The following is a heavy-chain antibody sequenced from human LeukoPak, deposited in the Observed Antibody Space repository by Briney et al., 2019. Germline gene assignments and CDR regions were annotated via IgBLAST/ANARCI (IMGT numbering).Heavy chain of an antibody. V-gene: IGHV4-59*12. CDR2: IYYSGST. CDR3: ARGQQQLGTYYYYYMDV. CDR1: GGSISSYY. J-gene: IGHJ6*03. D-gene: IGHD6-13*01. Sequence: SETLSLTCTVSGGSISSYYWSWIRQPPGKGLEWIGYIYYSGSTNYYPSLKSRVTISVDTSKNQFSLKLSSVTAADTAVYYCARGQQQLGTYYYYYMDVWGKGTTVTISS.